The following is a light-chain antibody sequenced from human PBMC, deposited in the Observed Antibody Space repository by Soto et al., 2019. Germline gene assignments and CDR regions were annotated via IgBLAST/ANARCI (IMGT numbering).Light chain of an antibody. CDR3: SSFTSTSTYV. CDR2: EVN. J-gene: IGLJ1*01. CDR1: SSDVGGCNC. Sequence: QAVVTQPASVSGSPGQSITISCTGTSSDVGGCNCVSWYQQHPGKAPKIIIYEVNDRPSGVSNRFSGSKSGNTASLTISGLQAEDEADYYCSSFTSTSTYVFGTGTKLTVL. V-gene: IGLV2-14*03.